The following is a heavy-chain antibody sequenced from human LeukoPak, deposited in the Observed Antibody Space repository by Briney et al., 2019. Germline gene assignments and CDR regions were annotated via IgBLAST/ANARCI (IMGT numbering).Heavy chain of an antibody. Sequence: GGSLRLSCPPSGFTFSSYGMHWVRQAPGKGLEGVAFIRQDGSNKYYAASAQGPFTIFRDNFKKTLYPEMNSRSPDEPAGYFCSKVPQLPFPYFFDFWGRETVVSVSS. J-gene: IGHJ4*02. CDR3: SKVPQLPFPYFFDF. CDR2: IRQDGSNK. V-gene: IGHV3-30*02. CDR1: GFTFSSYG. D-gene: IGHD2-2*01.